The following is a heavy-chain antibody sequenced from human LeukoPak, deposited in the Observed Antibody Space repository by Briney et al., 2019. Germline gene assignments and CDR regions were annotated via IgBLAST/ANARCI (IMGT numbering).Heavy chain of an antibody. CDR1: VLIYINFP. Sequence: GWSLTLSFACCVLIYINFPMSWLRPPPSRGLEWVSSIRGNGETFYADSVKGRFTLSSDSSRNTVYFQLNNLRVEDTAIYYCAKASWVSSTDAVRWGQGTLVTVSS. V-gene: IGHV3-23*01. J-gene: IGHJ4*02. D-gene: IGHD3-16*01. CDR3: AKASWVSSTDAVR. CDR2: IRGNGET.